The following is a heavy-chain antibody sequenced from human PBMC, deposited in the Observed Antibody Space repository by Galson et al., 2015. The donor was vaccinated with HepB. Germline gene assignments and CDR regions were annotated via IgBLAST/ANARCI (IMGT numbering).Heavy chain of an antibody. CDR3: ARVKSGAAQGSFDI. J-gene: IGHJ3*02. D-gene: IGHD6-25*01. CDR1: GFTFSNYG. CDR2: IWYDGSNK. Sequence: SLRLSCAASGFTFSNYGMHWVRQAPGKGLEWVAVIWYDGSNKYYADSVRGRFTISGDNSKNTLYLQMNSLSADDTAVYYCARVKSGAAQGSFDIWGQGTIVTVSS. V-gene: IGHV3-33*01.